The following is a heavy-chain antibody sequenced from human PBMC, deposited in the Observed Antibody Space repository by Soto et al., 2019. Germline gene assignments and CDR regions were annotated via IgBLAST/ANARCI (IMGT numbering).Heavy chain of an antibody. CDR1: GFIFSTYT. D-gene: IGHD6-13*01. CDR3: AIAKSSSWHNFDS. Sequence: QVQLVESGGGVVQPGRSLRLSCAASGFIFSTYTMHWVRQAPGKGLEWLTVMSYDGSQKYYADSVKGRLTISRDNSKNTLYLQMTSLRAEDTAVYHCAIAKSSSWHNFDSLGQGTLVTVSS. CDR2: MSYDGSQK. V-gene: IGHV3-30-3*01. J-gene: IGHJ4*02.